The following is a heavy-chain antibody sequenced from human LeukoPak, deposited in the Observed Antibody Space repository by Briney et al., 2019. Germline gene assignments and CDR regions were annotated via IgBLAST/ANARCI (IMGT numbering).Heavy chain of an antibody. Sequence: SETLSLTCAVYGGSFSGYYWSLIRQPPGKGLEWIGEINHSGSTNYNPSLKSRVTISVDTSKNQFSLKLSSVAAADTAVYYCARRENGDYPSNFDYWGQGTLVTVSS. CDR2: INHSGST. J-gene: IGHJ4*02. CDR1: GGSFSGYY. D-gene: IGHD4-17*01. CDR3: ARRENGDYPSNFDY. V-gene: IGHV4-34*01.